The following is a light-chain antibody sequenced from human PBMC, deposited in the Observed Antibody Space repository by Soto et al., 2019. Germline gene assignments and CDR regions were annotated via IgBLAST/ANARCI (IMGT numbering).Light chain of an antibody. Sequence: SYELTQPPSVPVAPGQTARISCGGNNIGRKSVHWYQQKPGRAPVVVVYDDSDRPSGIPERFSGANSGDTATLTISRDEAGDEADYYCHVWDSSSGHYIFGTGTKVTVL. CDR1: NIGRKS. V-gene: IGLV3-21*02. CDR3: HVWDSSSGHYI. CDR2: DDS. J-gene: IGLJ1*01.